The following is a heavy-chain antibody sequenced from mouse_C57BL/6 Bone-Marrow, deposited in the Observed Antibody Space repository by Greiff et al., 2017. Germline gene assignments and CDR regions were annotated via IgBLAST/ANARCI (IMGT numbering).Heavy chain of an antibody. CDR3: ARLGSSYGYYAMDY. J-gene: IGHJ4*01. Sequence: VQLKQSGPELVKPGASVKISCKASGYSFTDYNMNWVKQSNGKSLEWIGVINPNYGTTSYNQKFKGKATLTVDKSSSTAYIQLNSLTSEDSAVYYCARLGSSYGYYAMDYWGQGTSVTVSS. V-gene: IGHV1-39*01. D-gene: IGHD1-1*01. CDR2: INPNYGTT. CDR1: GYSFTDYN.